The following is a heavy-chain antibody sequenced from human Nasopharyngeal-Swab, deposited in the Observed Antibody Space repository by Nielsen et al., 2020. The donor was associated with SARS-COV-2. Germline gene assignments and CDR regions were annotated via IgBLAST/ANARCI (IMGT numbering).Heavy chain of an antibody. CDR2: INPNSGGT. CDR3: ARDIDIVVVPAAIGGDY. V-gene: IGHV1-2*06. D-gene: IGHD2-2*01. CDR1: GYTFTGYY. J-gene: IGHJ4*02. Sequence: ASVKVSCKASGYTFTGYYMHWVRQAPGQGLEWMGRINPNSGGTNYAQKFQGRVTMTRDTSISTAYMELRSLRSDDTAVYYCARDIDIVVVPAAIGGDYWGQGTLVTVSS.